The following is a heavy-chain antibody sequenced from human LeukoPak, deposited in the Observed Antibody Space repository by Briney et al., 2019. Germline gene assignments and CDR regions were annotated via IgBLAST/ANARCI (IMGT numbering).Heavy chain of an antibody. Sequence: ASVKVSCKASGYTFTTYGITWVRQAPGQGLEWVAWTSPYNGNTRYAQKFQGRVTLAADTSSTTASLEMMSLRSDDTAVFYCARAFDTSAYHFDYWGQGTLVSVSS. D-gene: IGHD2-2*01. CDR1: GYTFTTYG. CDR2: TSPYNGNT. J-gene: IGHJ4*02. V-gene: IGHV1-18*01. CDR3: ARAFDTSAYHFDY.